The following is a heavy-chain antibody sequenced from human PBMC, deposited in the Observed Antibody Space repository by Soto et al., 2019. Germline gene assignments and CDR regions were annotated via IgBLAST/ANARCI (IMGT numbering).Heavy chain of an antibody. CDR1: GYTFTSYD. J-gene: IGHJ6*04. CDR2: MNPNSGNT. V-gene: IGHV1-8*01. CDR3: ARGGGGITIFGVVITYYYYYYGMEV. Sequence: GASVKISCKASGYTFTSYDINWVRQATGQGLEWMGWMNPNSGNTGYAQKFQGRVTMTRNTSISTAYMELSSLRSEDTAVYYCARGGGGITIFGVVITYYYYYYGMEVWGKGTKVTVSS. D-gene: IGHD3-3*01.